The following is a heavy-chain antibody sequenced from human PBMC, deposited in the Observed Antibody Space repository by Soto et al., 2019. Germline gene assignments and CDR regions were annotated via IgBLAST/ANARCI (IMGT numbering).Heavy chain of an antibody. D-gene: IGHD6-13*01. CDR3: ARDLGWAAAAGTDYYYYGMDV. Sequence: SETLSLTCTVSGGSISSYYWSWIRQPPGKGLEWIGYIYYSGSTNYNPSLKSRVTISVDTSKNQFSLKLSSVTAADPAVYYCARDLGWAAAAGTDYYYYGMDVWRQGTTVTVSS. J-gene: IGHJ6*02. CDR2: IYYSGST. V-gene: IGHV4-59*01. CDR1: GGSISSYY.